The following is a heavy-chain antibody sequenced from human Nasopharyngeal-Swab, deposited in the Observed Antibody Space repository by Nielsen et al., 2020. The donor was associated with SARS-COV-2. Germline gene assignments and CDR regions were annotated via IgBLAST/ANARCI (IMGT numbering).Heavy chain of an antibody. CDR3: AKDIGSAAAGMGYNGMDV. V-gene: IGHV3-9*01. J-gene: IGHJ6*02. CDR2: ISWNSGSI. D-gene: IGHD6-13*01. CDR1: GFTFDDYA. Sequence: GGSLRLSCAASGFTFDDYAMHWVRQAPGKGLEWVSGISWNSGSIGYADSVKGRFTISRDNAKNSLYLQMNSLRAEDTALYYCAKDIGSAAAGMGYNGMDVWGQGTTVTVSS.